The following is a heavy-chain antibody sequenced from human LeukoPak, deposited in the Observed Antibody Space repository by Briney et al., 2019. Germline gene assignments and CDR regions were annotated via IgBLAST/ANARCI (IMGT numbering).Heavy chain of an antibody. J-gene: IGHJ4*02. D-gene: IGHD6-19*01. V-gene: IGHV3-30*18. Sequence: GGSLRLSCAASGFTFSSYSMSWVRQAPGKGLEWVAVISYDGSNKYYADSVKGRFTISRDNSKNTLYLQMNSLRAEDTAVYYCAKDRQWLVHFFDYWGQGTLVTVSS. CDR1: GFTFSSYS. CDR2: ISYDGSNK. CDR3: AKDRQWLVHFFDY.